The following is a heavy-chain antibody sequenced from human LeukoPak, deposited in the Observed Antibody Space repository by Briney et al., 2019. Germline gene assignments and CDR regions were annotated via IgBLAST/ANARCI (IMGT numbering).Heavy chain of an antibody. CDR2: INHSGST. D-gene: IGHD2-2*01. J-gene: IGHJ4*02. V-gene: IGHV4-34*01. Sequence: SETLSLTCAVYGDSFSGFYWSWIRQPPGKGLEWIGEINHSGSTKYNPSLKSRVTISADTSKNQFSLRLSSVTAADTAVYYCARGPLGYCSSSSCHGPDYWGQGTLVTVSS. CDR1: GDSFSGFY. CDR3: ARGPLGYCSSSSCHGPDY.